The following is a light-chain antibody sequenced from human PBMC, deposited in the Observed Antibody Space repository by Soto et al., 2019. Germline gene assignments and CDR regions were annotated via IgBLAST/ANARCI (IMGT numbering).Light chain of an antibody. CDR1: QGVSSY. CDR2: AAS. V-gene: IGKV1-9*01. J-gene: IGKJ4*01. CDR3: QQSNSYPLT. Sequence: IQLTQSPSSLSASVGDRVTITCRASQGVSSYLAWYQQKPGKAPKLLIYAASTLQSGVPSRFSGSGSGTDFTLTISSLQPEDFATYSCQQSNSYPLTFGGGTKVKIK.